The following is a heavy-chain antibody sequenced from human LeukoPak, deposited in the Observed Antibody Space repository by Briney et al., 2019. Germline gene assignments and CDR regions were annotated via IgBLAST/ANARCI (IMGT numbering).Heavy chain of an antibody. V-gene: IGHV4-59*12. CDR2: IYYSGST. Sequence: PSETLSLTCAVYGGSFSGYYWSWIRQPPGKGLEWIGYIYYSGSTNYNPSLKSRVTISVDTSKNQFSLELSSVTAADTAVYYCARDYYYGMDVWGQGTTVTVSS. CDR3: ARDYYYGMDV. J-gene: IGHJ6*02. CDR1: GGSFSGYY.